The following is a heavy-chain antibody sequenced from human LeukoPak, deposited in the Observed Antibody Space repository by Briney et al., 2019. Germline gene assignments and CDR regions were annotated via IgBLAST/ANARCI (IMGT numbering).Heavy chain of an antibody. CDR2: ISAYNGNT. V-gene: IGHV1-18*04. J-gene: IGHJ6*02. CDR3: AREGYYGSGSYYGYYYGMDV. CDR1: GYSFTSYF. Sequence: EASVKVSCKASGYSFTSYFLHWVRQAPGQGLEWMGWISAYNGNTNYAQKLQGRVTMTTDTSTSTAYMELRSPRSDDTAVYYCAREGYYGSGSYYGYYYGMDVWGQGTTVTVSS. D-gene: IGHD3-10*01.